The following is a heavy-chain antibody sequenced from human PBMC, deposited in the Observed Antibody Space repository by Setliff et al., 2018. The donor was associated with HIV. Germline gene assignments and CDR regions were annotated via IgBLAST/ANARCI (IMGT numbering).Heavy chain of an antibody. V-gene: IGHV3-7*03. D-gene: IGHD1-26*01. CDR3: ARNTDVDSVYRPFHI. J-gene: IGHJ3*02. Sequence: PGGSLRLSCAASGFTFSRYWMGWVRQAPGKGLEWVANIKQDESEKYYVDSVKGRFTISRDNAKNSLYLQMNSLRAEDTAVYYCARNTDVDSVYRPFHIWGQGTMVTVSS. CDR1: GFTFSRYW. CDR2: IKQDESEK.